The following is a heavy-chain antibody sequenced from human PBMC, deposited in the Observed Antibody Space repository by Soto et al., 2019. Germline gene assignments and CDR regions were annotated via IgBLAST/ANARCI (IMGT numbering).Heavy chain of an antibody. CDR3: ANSMVRALDYGMDV. CDR2: IDPSDSYT. Sequence: GESEKSSCKGSGYSVTSYWISWVRQMPGKGLEWMGRIDPSDSYTNYSPSFQGHVTISADKSISTAYLQWSSLKASDTAMYYCANSMVRALDYGMDVWGQGTTVTVSS. D-gene: IGHD3-10*01. J-gene: IGHJ6*02. CDR1: GYSVTSYW. V-gene: IGHV5-10-1*01.